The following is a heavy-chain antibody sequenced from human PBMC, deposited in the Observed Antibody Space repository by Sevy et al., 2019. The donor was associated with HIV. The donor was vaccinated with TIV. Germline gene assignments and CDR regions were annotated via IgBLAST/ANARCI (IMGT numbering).Heavy chain of an antibody. CDR3: ARHPIPRGGIEARPDDAFDI. J-gene: IGHJ3*02. CDR1: GGSISSSSYY. V-gene: IGHV4-39*01. CDR2: IYYSGST. D-gene: IGHD6-6*01. Sequence: SETLSLTCTVSGGSISSSSYYWGWIRQPPGKGLEWIASIYYSGSTYYKSSLKSRVTISVDTSKDQFYLKVRSVSAADAAVYYCARHPIPRGGIEARPDDAFDIWGQGTMVTVSS.